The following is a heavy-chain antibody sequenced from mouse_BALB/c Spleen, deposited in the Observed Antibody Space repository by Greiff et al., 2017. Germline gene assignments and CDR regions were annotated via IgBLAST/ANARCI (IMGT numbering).Heavy chain of an antibody. CDR2: ISSGGSYT. CDR3: ARLDKVLDY. D-gene: IGHD2-14*01. V-gene: IGHV5-9-3*01. J-gene: IGHJ2*01. CDR1: GFTFSSYA. Sequence: EVQGVESGGGLVKPGGSLKLSCAASGFTFSSYAMSWVRQTPEKRLEWVATISSGGSYTYYPDSVKGRFTISRDNAKNTLYLQMSSLRSEDTAMYYCARLDKVLDYWGQGTTLTVSS.